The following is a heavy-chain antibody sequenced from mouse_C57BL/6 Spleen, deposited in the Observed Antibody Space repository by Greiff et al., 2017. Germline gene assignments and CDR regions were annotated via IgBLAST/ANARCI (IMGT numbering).Heavy chain of an antibody. V-gene: IGHV3-6*01. CDR2: ISYDGSN. D-gene: IGHD3-2*02. CDR1: GYSITSGYY. CDR3: ARGGSSGDFDY. J-gene: IGHJ2*01. Sequence: EVKVEESGPGLVKPSQSLSLTCSVTGYSITSGYYWNWIRQFPGNKLEWMGYISYDGSNNYNPSLKNRISITRDTSKNQFFLKLNSVTTEDTATYYCARGGSSGDFDYWGQGTTLTVSS.